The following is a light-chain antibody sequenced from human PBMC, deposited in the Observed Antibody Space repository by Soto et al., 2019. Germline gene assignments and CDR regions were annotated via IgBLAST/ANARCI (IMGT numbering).Light chain of an antibody. Sequence: QLVLTQSPSASASLGASVKLTCTLSSGHSNYVIAWHQQQPEKGPRYLTKLNSDGSHSKGDGIPDRFSGSSSGAERYLTISSLQSEDEADYYCQTWDTGIRVFGGGTKVTVL. CDR3: QTWDTGIRV. CDR2: LNSDGSH. J-gene: IGLJ2*01. CDR1: SGHSNYV. V-gene: IGLV4-69*01.